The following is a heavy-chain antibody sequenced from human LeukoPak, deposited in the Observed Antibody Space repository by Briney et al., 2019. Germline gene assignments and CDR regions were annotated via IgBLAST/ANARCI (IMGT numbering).Heavy chain of an antibody. Sequence: GGSLRLSCAASGHTFSRYAMHWARQAPGRGLEYVLAISSNGGSTYYANSVKGRFTISRDNSKNTLYLQMGSLRAEDMAGYYCARDPSYFPLDGMDVWGQGTTVTVSS. CDR2: ISSNGGST. CDR3: ARDPSYFPLDGMDV. D-gene: IGHD3-9*01. CDR1: GHTFSRYA. V-gene: IGHV3-64*01. J-gene: IGHJ6*02.